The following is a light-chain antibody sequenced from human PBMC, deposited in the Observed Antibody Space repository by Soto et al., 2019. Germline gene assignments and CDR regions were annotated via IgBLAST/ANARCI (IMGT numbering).Light chain of an antibody. CDR3: QQSYNVPLA. Sequence: DIQMTQSPSSLSASVGDRVTITCRSSQNILTYLNWYTQRAGEVPRFLIYAASNLQDGVPSRFRGSETGTEFTPTISSLQPEDFATYYCQQSYNVPLAFGNGTKLEMK. CDR2: AAS. V-gene: IGKV1-39*01. J-gene: IGKJ2*01. CDR1: QNILTY.